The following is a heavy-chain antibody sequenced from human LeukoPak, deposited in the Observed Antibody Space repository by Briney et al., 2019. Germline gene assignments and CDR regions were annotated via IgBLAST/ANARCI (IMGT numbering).Heavy chain of an antibody. Sequence: ASVKVSCKASGGTFNSYAISWVGQAPGQGLEGMGGIIPIFGTANYAQKFQGRVTITADKSTSTAYMELSSLRFEDTAVYYCASFTYYDFWSGYHPYYFDYWGQGTLVTVSS. J-gene: IGHJ4*02. CDR3: ASFTYYDFWSGYHPYYFDY. V-gene: IGHV1-69*06. CDR2: IIPIFGTA. CDR1: GGTFNSYA. D-gene: IGHD3-3*01.